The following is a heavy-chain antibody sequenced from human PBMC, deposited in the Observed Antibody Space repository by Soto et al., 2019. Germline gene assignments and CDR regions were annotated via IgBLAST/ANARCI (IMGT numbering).Heavy chain of an antibody. CDR1: GFTFSSYA. CDR2: ISGSGGST. V-gene: IGHV3-23*01. D-gene: IGHD1-1*01. CDR3: AKSVPERYYYYGMDV. Sequence: GSLRLSCAASGFTFSSYAMSWVRQAPGKGLKWVSAISGSGGSTYYAGSVKGRFTISRDNSKNTLYLQMNSLRAEDTAVYYCAKSVPERYYYYGMDVWGQGTTVTVSS. J-gene: IGHJ6*02.